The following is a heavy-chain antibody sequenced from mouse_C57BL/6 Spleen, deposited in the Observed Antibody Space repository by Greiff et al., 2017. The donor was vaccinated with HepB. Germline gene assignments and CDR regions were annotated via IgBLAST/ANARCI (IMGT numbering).Heavy chain of an antibody. CDR1: GYTFTDYY. J-gene: IGHJ4*01. V-gene: IGHV1-19*01. CDR2: INPYNGGT. D-gene: IGHD1-1*01. CDR3: ARWGTTVPLDY. Sequence: VQLQQSGPVLVKPGASVKMSCKASGYTFTDYYMNWVKQSHGKSLEWIGVINPYNGGTSYNQKFKGKATLTVDKSSSTAYMELNSLTSEDSAVYYWARWGTTVPLDYWGQGTSVTVSS.